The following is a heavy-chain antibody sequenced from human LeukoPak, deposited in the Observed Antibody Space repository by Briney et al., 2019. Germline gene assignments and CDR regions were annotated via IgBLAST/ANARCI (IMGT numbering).Heavy chain of an antibody. J-gene: IGHJ4*02. CDR3: ARIVRGAMNY. Sequence: SETLSLTCTVSGGSISSSSYYWGWIRQPPGKGLEWIGSIYYSGSTYYNPSLKSRVTISVDTSKNQFSLKLSSVTAADTAVYYCARIVRGAMNYWGQGTLVTVSS. D-gene: IGHD3-10*01. CDR1: GGSISSSSYY. V-gene: IGHV4-39*07. CDR2: IYYSGST.